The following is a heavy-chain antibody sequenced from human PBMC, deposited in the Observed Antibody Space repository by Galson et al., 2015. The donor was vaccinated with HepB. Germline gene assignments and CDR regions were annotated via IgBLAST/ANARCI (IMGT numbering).Heavy chain of an antibody. V-gene: IGHV3-23*01. Sequence: SLRLSCAASGSTFSSHAMSWVRQAPGKGLEWVSAISGSGGGTYYADSVKGRFTISRDNSKNTLYLQMNSLRAEDTAVYYCAKDVGSIWNYCVVDVWGQGTTVTVSS. J-gene: IGHJ6*02. D-gene: IGHD2-2*01. CDR2: ISGSGGGT. CDR1: GSTFSSHA. CDR3: AKDVGSIWNYCVVDV.